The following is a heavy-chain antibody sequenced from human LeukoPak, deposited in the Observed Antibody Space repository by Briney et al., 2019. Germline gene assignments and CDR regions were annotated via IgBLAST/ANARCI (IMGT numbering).Heavy chain of an antibody. Sequence: GGSLRLSCAVSGFTFSDYYMSWIRQAPGKGLEWVSYISSSGSTIYYADSVKGRFTISRDNAKNSLYLQMNSLRAEDTAVYYCARVDRWRYYDSSGYGDIWGQGTMVTVSS. CDR1: GFTFSDYY. V-gene: IGHV3-11*01. J-gene: IGHJ3*02. D-gene: IGHD3-22*01. CDR2: ISSSGSTI. CDR3: ARVDRWRYYDSSGYGDI.